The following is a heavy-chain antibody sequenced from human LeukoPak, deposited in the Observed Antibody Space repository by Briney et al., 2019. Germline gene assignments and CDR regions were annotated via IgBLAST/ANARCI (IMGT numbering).Heavy chain of an antibody. Sequence: GGSLRLSCVASGFTFSNYWMSWVRQAPGKGLEWVSYISSSGNTIYYADSVKGRFIISRDNAKNSLYLQMNSLRAEDTAVYHCARGFDYYDSSGSPDWGQGTLVTVSS. V-gene: IGHV3-48*04. CDR3: ARGFDYYDSSGSPD. CDR2: ISSSGNTI. J-gene: IGHJ4*02. CDR1: GFTFSNYW. D-gene: IGHD3-22*01.